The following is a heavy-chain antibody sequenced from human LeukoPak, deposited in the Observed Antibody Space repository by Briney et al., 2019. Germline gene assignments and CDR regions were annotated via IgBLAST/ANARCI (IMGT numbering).Heavy chain of an antibody. V-gene: IGHV3-48*04. D-gene: IGHD5-24*01. CDR3: AREDGYNLGDAFDI. CDR1: GFTFSSYS. J-gene: IGHJ3*02. Sequence: GGSLRLSCAASGFTFSSYSMNWVRQAPGKGLEWVAYISSSGTTIYYTDSVKGRFTISRDNAKNSLYLEMNSLRAEDTAVYYCAREDGYNLGDAFDIWGQGTMVIVSS. CDR2: ISSSGTTI.